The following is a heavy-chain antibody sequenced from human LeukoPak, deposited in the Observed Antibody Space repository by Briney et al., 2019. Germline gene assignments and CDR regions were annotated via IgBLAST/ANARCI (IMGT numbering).Heavy chain of an antibody. V-gene: IGHV3-66*01. CDR3: ARGLGDYGLYFDY. CDR1: GFTVSSNY. J-gene: IGHJ4*02. CDR2: IYSGGST. Sequence: GGSLRLSCAASGFTVSSNYMSWVRQAPGKGLEWVSVIYSGGSTYYADSVKGRFTNSRDNSKNTLYLQMNSLRAEDTAVYYCARGLGDYGLYFDYWGQGTLVTVSS. D-gene: IGHD4-17*01.